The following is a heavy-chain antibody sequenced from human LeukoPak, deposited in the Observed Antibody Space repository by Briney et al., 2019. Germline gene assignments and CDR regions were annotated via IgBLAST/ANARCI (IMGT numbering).Heavy chain of an antibody. D-gene: IGHD6-19*01. CDR1: GFTFSSYA. CDR3: AHLAVAGYDY. CDR2: ISGSGSST. Sequence: GGSLRLSCAASGFTFSSYAMTWVRQAPGKGLEWVSGISGSGSSTYYADSVKGRFTFSRDNSKNTLYLQMNSLRAEDTAVYYCAHLAVAGYDYWGQGTLVTVSS. V-gene: IGHV3-23*01. J-gene: IGHJ4*02.